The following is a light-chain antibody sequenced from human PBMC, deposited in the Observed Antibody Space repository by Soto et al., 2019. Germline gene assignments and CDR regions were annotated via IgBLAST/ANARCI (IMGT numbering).Light chain of an antibody. Sequence: EIVLTQSPGTLSLSPGERATLSCRASQSISSSSLAWYQQKPGQAPRLLIYGASSRATGIPDRFSGSGSRTDFTLTISSLEPEDFAVYYCQQYGSSPWTFGQGTKVEI. CDR1: QSISSSS. V-gene: IGKV3-20*01. CDR3: QQYGSSPWT. J-gene: IGKJ1*01. CDR2: GAS.